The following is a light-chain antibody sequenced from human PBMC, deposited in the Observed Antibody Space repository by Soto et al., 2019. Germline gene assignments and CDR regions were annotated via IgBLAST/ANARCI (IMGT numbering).Light chain of an antibody. CDR3: QQATISQLT. CDR2: AAS. CDR1: QGISGW. Sequence: DLQMTQSPSSVSASVGDRVTITCRASQGISGWLAWYQQKPGKAPKLLIYAASTLETGVPSRFSGGRSGTDFTLTINNLQPEDFATYYCQQATISQLTFGGGTKVEI. J-gene: IGKJ4*01. V-gene: IGKV1-12*01.